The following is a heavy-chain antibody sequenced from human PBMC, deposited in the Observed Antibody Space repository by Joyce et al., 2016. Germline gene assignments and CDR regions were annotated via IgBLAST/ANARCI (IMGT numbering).Heavy chain of an antibody. CDR1: GLTFSSFS. D-gene: IGHD5-12*01. CDR3: AKSVPLAYFDD. Sequence: QVLLVESGGGVVQPGRSLSFSCTASGLTFSSFSMHWVRQGPGKGVEWVALISYNGERKFYADSVKGRFTISRDNSNNTLYLQINSLRHDDTARYYCAKSVPLAYFDDWGQGTLVTVSS. CDR2: ISYNGERK. V-gene: IGHV3-30*18. J-gene: IGHJ4*02.